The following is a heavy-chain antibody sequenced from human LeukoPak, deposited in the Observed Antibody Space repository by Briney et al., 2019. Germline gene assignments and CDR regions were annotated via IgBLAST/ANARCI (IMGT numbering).Heavy chain of an antibody. Sequence: SETLSLTCTVSGGSINSFYWSWIRQPPGGGLEWIGYIYYSGSTNYNPSLKSRVTMSVDASKNQFSLWLSSVTAADTAVYYCARLARITLIRGVTGYHSLDVWGRGTKVTVSS. CDR2: IYYSGST. D-gene: IGHD3-10*01. V-gene: IGHV4-59*01. J-gene: IGHJ6*04. CDR1: GGSINSFY. CDR3: ARLARITLIRGVTGYHSLDV.